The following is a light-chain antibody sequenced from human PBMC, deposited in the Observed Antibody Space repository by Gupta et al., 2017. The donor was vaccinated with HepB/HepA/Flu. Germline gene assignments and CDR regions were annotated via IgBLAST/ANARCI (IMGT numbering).Light chain of an antibody. CDR1: QNIRTS. V-gene: IGKV3-11*01. CDR2: DVS. Sequence: EIVLTQSPATLALSPGERVALSCRASQNIRTSLAWYQHKPGQPPRLLIYDVSKRANGVPARFVGSGSGTEFTLAISSREPEDFAVYYCQQRNNCPRTFGQGTXVEI. CDR3: QQRNNCPRT. J-gene: IGKJ1*01.